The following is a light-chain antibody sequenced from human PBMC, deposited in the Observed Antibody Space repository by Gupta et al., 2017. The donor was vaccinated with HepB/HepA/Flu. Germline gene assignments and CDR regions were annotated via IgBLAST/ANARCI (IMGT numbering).Light chain of an antibody. Sequence: QSALTQPASVSGSPGQSVTITCTGTSSNVGKYNLVSWYRQDPGEAPKLIIYDVNKLSPGVSNRFAASKSGNTASLTISGLQAEDEADYYGCSYGGSYTFVFAPGTKVTVL. V-gene: IGLV2-23*02. CDR3: CSYGGSYTFV. J-gene: IGLJ1*01. CDR1: SSNVGKYNL. CDR2: DVN.